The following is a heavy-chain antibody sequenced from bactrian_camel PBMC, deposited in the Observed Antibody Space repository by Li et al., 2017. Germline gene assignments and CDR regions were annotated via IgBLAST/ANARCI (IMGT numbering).Heavy chain of an antibody. CDR1: GFDFYSAY. Sequence: HVQLVESGGGSVQPGGSLRLSCVGSGFDFYSAYMSWVRQSPGKELEWVSTIYSDGSNAYYADSVKGRFTVSRDNAKNTLYLQMNSLNAEDTALYYCAGEEWRGGFKRRCETKYWGQGTQVTVS. CDR3: AGEEWRGGFKRRCETKY. J-gene: IGHJ4*01. CDR2: IYSDGSNA. D-gene: IGHD2*01. V-gene: IGHV3-2*01.